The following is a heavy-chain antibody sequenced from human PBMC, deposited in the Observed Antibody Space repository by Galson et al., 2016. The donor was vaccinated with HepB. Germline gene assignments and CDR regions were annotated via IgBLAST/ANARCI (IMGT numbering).Heavy chain of an antibody. CDR1: GFTFSSHW. CDR2: IASKFNGGTA. D-gene: IGHD3-16*01. J-gene: IGHJ3*01. Sequence: SLRLSCADSGFTFSSHWMNWVRQAPGKGLEWVGRIASKFNGGTADYAAPVKGRFIISRDDSRETLFLQMRSLKTEDSGIYFCSTISSPDLSRSASGGEEPGCLWVGSSRDAFHLWGQGTTVTVSS. V-gene: IGHV3-15*04. CDR3: STISSPDLSRSASGGEEPGCLWVGSSRDAFHL.